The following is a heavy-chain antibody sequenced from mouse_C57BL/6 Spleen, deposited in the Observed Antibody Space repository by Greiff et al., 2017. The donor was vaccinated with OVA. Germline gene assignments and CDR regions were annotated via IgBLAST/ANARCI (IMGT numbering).Heavy chain of an antibody. D-gene: IGHD1-1*01. CDR3: ERSLYYGSSPAWFAY. Sequence: QVQLQQPGAELVKPGASVKLSCKASGYTFTSYWMHWVKQRPGRGLEWIGRIDPNSGGTKYNEKFKSKATLTVDKPSSTAYMPLSSLPSEDRAVYYGERSLYYGSSPAWFAYWGQGTLVTVSA. V-gene: IGHV1-72*01. CDR2: IDPNSGGT. J-gene: IGHJ3*01. CDR1: GYTFTSYW.